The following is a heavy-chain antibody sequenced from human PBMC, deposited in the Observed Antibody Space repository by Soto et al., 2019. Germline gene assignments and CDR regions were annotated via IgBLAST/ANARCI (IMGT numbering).Heavy chain of an antibody. V-gene: IGHV4-31*03. CDR2: IYYSGST. Sequence: SETLSLTCTVSGGSISSGGYYWSWIRQHPGKGLEWIGYIYYSGSTYYNPSLKSRVTISVDTSKNQFSLKLSSVTAADTAVYYCARGSDFRSGTALGESWFDPWGQGTLVTVSS. CDR3: ARGSDFRSGTALGESWFDP. J-gene: IGHJ5*02. CDR1: GGSISSGGYY. D-gene: IGHD3-3*01.